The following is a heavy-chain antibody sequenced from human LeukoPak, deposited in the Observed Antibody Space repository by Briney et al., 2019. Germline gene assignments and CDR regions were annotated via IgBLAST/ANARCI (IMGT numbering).Heavy chain of an antibody. CDR3: ARGSSGFVVAVRY. V-gene: IGHV1-2*06. CDR1: GYTFTGYY. D-gene: IGHD2-15*01. J-gene: IGHJ4*02. CDR2: INPNSGGT. Sequence: ASVKVSCKASGYTFTGYYLHWVRQAPGQGLEWMGRINPNSGGTNYAQKFQGRVTMTRDTSIGTAYMELSSLRSEDTAVYYCARGSSGFVVAVRYWGQGTLVTVSS.